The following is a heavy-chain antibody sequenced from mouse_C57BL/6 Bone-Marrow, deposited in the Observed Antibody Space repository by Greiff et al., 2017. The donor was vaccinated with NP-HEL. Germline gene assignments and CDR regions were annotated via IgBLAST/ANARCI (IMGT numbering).Heavy chain of an antibody. CDR2: INPYNGGT. Sequence: EVQLQQSGPVLVKPGASVKMSCKASGYTFTDYYMNWVKQSHGKSLEWIGVINPYNGGTSYNQKFKGKATLTVDKSSSTAYMELNSLTSEDSAVYYCAKLRSSWFAYWGQGTLVTVSA. J-gene: IGHJ3*01. CDR1: GYTFTDYY. D-gene: IGHD1-1*01. V-gene: IGHV1-19*01. CDR3: AKLRSSWFAY.